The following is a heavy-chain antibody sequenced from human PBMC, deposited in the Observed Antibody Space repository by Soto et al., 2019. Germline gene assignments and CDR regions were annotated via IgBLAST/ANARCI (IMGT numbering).Heavy chain of an antibody. J-gene: IGHJ6*03. D-gene: IGHD2-2*01. Sequence: SETLSLTCAVYGGSFSGYYWSWIRQPPGKGLEWIGEINHSGSTNYNPSLKSRVTISVDTSKNQFSLKLSSVTAADTAVYYCAREDAGVPAAMRVPYYYYMDVWGKGTTVTVSS. CDR3: AREDAGVPAAMRVPYYYYMDV. CDR2: INHSGST. V-gene: IGHV4-34*01. CDR1: GGSFSGYY.